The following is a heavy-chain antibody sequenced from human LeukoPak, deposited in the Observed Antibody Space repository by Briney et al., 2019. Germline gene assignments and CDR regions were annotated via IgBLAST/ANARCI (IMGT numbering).Heavy chain of an antibody. V-gene: IGHV4-34*01. CDR2: INHSGST. CDR3: ARGPRTYYFDY. D-gene: IGHD3-16*01. Sequence: SETLSLTCAVYGGSFSGYYWSWIRQPPRKGLEWIGEINHSGSTNYNPSLKSRVTISVDTSKNQFSLKLSSVTAADTAVYYCARGPRTYYFDYWGQGTLVTVSS. J-gene: IGHJ4*02. CDR1: GGSFSGYY.